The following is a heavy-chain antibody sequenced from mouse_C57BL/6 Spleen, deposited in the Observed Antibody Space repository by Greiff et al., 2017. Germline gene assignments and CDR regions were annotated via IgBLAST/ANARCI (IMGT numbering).Heavy chain of an antibody. Sequence: QVQLQQSGAELMKPGASVKLSCKATGYTFTGYWIEWVKQRPGHGLEWIGEILPGSGSTNYNEKFKGKATFTADTSSNPAYMQLSSLTTEDSAIYYGARRVSSPFFAYWGQGILVPVSA. V-gene: IGHV1-9*01. D-gene: IGHD1-1*01. CDR2: ILPGSGST. CDR1: GYTFTGYW. CDR3: ARRVSSPFFAY. J-gene: IGHJ3*01.